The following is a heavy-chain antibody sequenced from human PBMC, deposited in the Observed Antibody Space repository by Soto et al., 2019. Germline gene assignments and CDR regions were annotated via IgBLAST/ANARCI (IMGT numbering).Heavy chain of an antibody. CDR1: GFSLSTSGVG. J-gene: IGHJ4*02. V-gene: IGHV2-5*02. CDR2: IYWDDSK. Sequence: QITLKESGPTLVRPTQTLTLTCAFSGFSLSTSGVGVGWIRQPPGKALEWLAVIYWDDSKHYSPSLRSRLTITKDTSKNLVVLTMTNLDRVDTGTYYCAHKGPEDWPLDYWGQGTLVTVSS. D-gene: IGHD3-9*01. CDR3: AHKGPEDWPLDY.